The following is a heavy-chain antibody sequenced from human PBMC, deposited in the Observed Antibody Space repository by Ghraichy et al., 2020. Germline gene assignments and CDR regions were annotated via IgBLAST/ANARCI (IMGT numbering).Heavy chain of an antibody. CDR1: GFTFSSYE. D-gene: IGHD6-19*01. J-gene: IGHJ4*02. CDR2: ISTSGSIM. CDR3: ARDPRAAGTKGTFDY. Sequence: GESLRLSCAASGFTFSSYEMNWVRQAPGKGLEWVSYISTSGSIMYYADSVIGRFTMTRDNAKNSLYLHMNSLTAEDTAVYYCARDPRAAGTKGTFDYWGQGTLVTVCS. V-gene: IGHV3-48*03.